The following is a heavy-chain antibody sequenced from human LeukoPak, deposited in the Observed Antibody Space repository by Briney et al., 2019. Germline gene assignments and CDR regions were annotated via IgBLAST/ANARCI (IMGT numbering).Heavy chain of an antibody. V-gene: IGHV3-23*01. CDR1: GFTFSSYA. D-gene: IGHD6-19*01. Sequence: GGSLRLSCAASGFTFSSYAMSWVRQAPGKGLEWVSAISGSGGSTYYAGSVKGRFTISRDNSKNTLYLQMNSLRAEDTAVYYCAKRPHSSGWYHYWGEGTLVSVSS. CDR2: ISGSGGST. J-gene: IGHJ4*02. CDR3: AKRPHSSGWYHY.